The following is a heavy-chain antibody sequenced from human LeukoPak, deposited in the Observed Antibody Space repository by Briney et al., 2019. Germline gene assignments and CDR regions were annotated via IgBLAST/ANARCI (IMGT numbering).Heavy chain of an antibody. V-gene: IGHV4-59*01. D-gene: IGHD6-13*01. J-gene: IGHJ4*02. CDR2: IYYSGST. Sequence: SETLSLTCTVSGDSISSYYWSWIRQPPGKGLEWIGYIYYSGSTNYNPSLKSRVTISVDTSKNQFSLRLSSATAADTAVYFCARTKAYSSSWYPDYWGQGTLVTVSS. CDR1: GDSISSYY. CDR3: ARTKAYSSSWYPDY.